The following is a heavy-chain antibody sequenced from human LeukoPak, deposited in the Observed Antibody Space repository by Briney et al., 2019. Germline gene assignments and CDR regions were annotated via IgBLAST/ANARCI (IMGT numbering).Heavy chain of an antibody. CDR1: GLTLGSYE. D-gene: IGHD3-3*01. J-gene: IGHJ4*02. V-gene: IGHV3-48*03. Sequence: GGSLEPSWPALGLTLGSYELTWFGKPPGKGLEWVSYIISSGSTIYYADSVKGRFTISRDNAKNSLYLQMNSLRAEDTAVYYCARAFSQYDLWSGYYGFDYWGQGTLVTVSS. CDR3: ARAFSQYDLWSGYYGFDY. CDR2: IISSGSTI.